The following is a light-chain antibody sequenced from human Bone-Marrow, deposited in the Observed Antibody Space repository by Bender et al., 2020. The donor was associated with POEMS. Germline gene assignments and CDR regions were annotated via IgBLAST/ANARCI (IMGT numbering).Light chain of an antibody. CDR1: NIGTKR. CDR2: DDS. V-gene: IGLV3-21*03. Sequence: SYVLTQPPSVSVAPGKTARFTCGGNNIGTKRVNWYQQKPGQAPVLVVYDDSDRPSGIPERFSGSNSGNTATLTISRVEAGDEGDFYCQVWDSDSDHVIFGGGTKLTVL. CDR3: QVWDSDSDHVI. J-gene: IGLJ2*01.